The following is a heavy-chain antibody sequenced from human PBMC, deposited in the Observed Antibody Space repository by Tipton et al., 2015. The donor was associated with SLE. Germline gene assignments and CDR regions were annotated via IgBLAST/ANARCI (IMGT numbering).Heavy chain of an antibody. CDR2: IFYSGST. CDR1: GGSFSGYC. CDR3: ARHAPGQNFDY. Sequence: LRLSCAVYGGSFSGYCWTWIRQPPGKGLEWIGSIFYSGSTHYNPSLKSRVTISVDTSKNQFSLKLSSVTAADTAVYYCARHAPGQNFDYWGQGTLVTVSS. J-gene: IGHJ4*02. D-gene: IGHD3-10*01. V-gene: IGHV4-34*12.